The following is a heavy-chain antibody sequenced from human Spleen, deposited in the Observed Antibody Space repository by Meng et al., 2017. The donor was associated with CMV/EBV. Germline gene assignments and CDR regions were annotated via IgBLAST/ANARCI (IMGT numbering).Heavy chain of an antibody. J-gene: IGHJ6*02. Sequence: LRLSCAISGASVSSNSAAWNWIRQSPSRGLEWLGRTYYRSKWYNDYAVSVKSRITINPDTSKNQFSLQLNSVTPEDTAVYYCARDQRSLLGMGMDVWGQGTTVTVSS. CDR2: TYYRSKWYN. CDR1: GASVSSNSAA. V-gene: IGHV6-1*01. D-gene: IGHD7-27*01. CDR3: ARDQRSLLGMGMDV.